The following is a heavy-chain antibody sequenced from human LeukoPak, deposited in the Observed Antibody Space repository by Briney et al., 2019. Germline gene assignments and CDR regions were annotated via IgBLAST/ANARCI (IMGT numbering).Heavy chain of an antibody. D-gene: IGHD1-1*01. CDR1: GFNLASYM. CDR2: ISSTGSYI. V-gene: IGHV3-21*01. J-gene: IGHJ5*02. Sequence: PGGSLRLSCTAPGFNLASYMLNWVRQAPGKGLEWVSSISSTGSYIYYADSVKGRFTISRDNPGNVFYLQMDSLRAEDTAVYYCTRVAQSGPTGWFDPWGQGTLVTVSS. CDR3: TRVAQSGPTGWFDP.